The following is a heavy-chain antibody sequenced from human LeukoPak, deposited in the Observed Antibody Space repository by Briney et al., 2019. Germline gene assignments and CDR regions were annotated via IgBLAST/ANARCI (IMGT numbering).Heavy chain of an antibody. CDR2: IYIGGTT. V-gene: IGHV3-53*01. D-gene: IGHD2-15*01. Sequence: GGSLRLSCAASGFTVMSWVRQAPGKGLEWVSVIYIGGTTYYADSVKGRFTISRDNSHNTLYLQMNTMRAEDTAVYDCARTYCSTGSCYFNYWGQGTLVTVSS. J-gene: IGHJ4*02. CDR3: ARTYCSTGSCYFNY. CDR1: GFTV.